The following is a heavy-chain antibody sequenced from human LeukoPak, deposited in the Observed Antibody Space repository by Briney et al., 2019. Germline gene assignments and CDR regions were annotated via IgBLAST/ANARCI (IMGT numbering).Heavy chain of an antibody. J-gene: IGHJ4*02. D-gene: IGHD3-22*01. Sequence: GGSLRLSCAASGFTFSSYEMNWVRQAPGKGLEWVSYISSSGSTIYYADSVKGRFTISRDNAKNSLYLQMNSLRAEDTAVYYCAREEVHYYDSSGYTDYWGQGTLVTVSS. CDR2: ISSSGSTI. CDR1: GFTFSSYE. CDR3: AREEVHYYDSSGYTDY. V-gene: IGHV3-48*03.